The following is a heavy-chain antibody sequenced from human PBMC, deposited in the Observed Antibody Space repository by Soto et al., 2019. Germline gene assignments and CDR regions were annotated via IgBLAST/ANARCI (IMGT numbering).Heavy chain of an antibody. J-gene: IGHJ5*02. CDR3: ASDYGSGSYYQNWFDP. V-gene: IGHV4-39*01. CDR1: GGSISSSSYY. CDR2: IYYSGST. Sequence: PSETLSLTCTVSGGSISSSSYYWGWIRQPPGKGLEWIGSIYYSGSTYYNPSLKSRVTISVDTSKNQFSLKLSSVTAADTAVYYCASDYGSGSYYQNWFDPWGQGTLVTVSS. D-gene: IGHD3-10*01.